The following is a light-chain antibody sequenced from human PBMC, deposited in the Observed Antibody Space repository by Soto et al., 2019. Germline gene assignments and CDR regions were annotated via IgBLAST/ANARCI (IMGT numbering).Light chain of an antibody. CDR1: HGISNY. J-gene: IGKJ1*01. CDR2: AAS. CDR3: KKYDSAPRT. Sequence: DIQMTQSPSSLSASVGDRVTITCRASHGISNYLAWYQQKPGKVPKLLIYAASTWQSGVPSRFSGSGSGTDFTLTISSLQPEDVATYYCKKYDSAPRTFGKGTKVQIK. V-gene: IGKV1-27*01.